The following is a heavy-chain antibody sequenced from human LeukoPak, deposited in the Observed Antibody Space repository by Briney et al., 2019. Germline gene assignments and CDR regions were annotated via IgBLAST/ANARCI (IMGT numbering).Heavy chain of an antibody. CDR2: ISWNSGSI. D-gene: IGHD3-10*01. CDR3: AKPRGYYGLFDY. Sequence: QPGRSLRLSCAASGFTFDDYAMHWVRQAPGKGLEWVSGISWNSGSIGYADSVKGRFTISRDNAKNSLYLQMNSLRAEDTAVYYCAKPRGYYGLFDYWGQGTLVTVSS. J-gene: IGHJ4*02. CDR1: GFTFDDYA. V-gene: IGHV3-9*01.